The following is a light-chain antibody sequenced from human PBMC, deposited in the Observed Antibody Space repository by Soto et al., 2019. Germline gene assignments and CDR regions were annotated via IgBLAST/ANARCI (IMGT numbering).Light chain of an antibody. CDR1: QSIGDW. V-gene: IGKV1-5*03. J-gene: IGKJ1*01. CDR2: KAS. CDR3: QQYSGWT. Sequence: DIQMTQSPSTLSASVGDRVTITCRASQSIGDWLAWYQQKPGKAPKLLIYKASSLESGVTSRFSGSGSETEFTLTISSLQPDDFATYYCQQYSGWTFGQGTKVEIK.